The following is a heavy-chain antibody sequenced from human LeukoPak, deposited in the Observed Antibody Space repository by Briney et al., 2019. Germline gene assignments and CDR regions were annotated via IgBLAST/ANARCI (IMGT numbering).Heavy chain of an antibody. CDR3: ARDFERDYGDSGWFDP. CDR2: IYSGGST. D-gene: IGHD4-17*01. CDR1: GFTVSSNY. J-gene: IGHJ5*02. Sequence: GGSLRLSCAASGFTVSSNYMSWVRQGPGKGLEWVSVIYSGGSTYYADSVKGRFTISRDNSKNTLYLQMNSLRVGDTAVYYCARDFERDYGDSGWFDPWGQGTLVTVSS. V-gene: IGHV3-53*01.